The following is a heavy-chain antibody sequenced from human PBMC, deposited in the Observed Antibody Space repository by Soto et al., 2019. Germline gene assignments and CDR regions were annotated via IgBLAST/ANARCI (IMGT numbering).Heavy chain of an antibody. CDR3: ARGLNFDV. J-gene: IGHJ4*02. CDR1: GFSVYGND. CDR2: IYAYSAGTT. D-gene: IGHD3-9*01. V-gene: IGHV3-53*01. Sequence: DVQLVESGGGLIQPGGSLRLSCAISGFSVYGNDMSWVRQAPGKGLEWVSVIYAYSAGTTVYAESVRGRFTISRDTSKNTVDLQMNSPRAEDTAVYYCARGLNFDVWGRGTLVSVSP.